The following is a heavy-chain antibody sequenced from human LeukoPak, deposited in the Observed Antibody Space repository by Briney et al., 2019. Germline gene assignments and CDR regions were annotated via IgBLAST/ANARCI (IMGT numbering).Heavy chain of an antibody. V-gene: IGHV3-48*03. J-gene: IGHJ6*04. CDR3: ARVPSGSYYGMDV. CDR1: GFTFSSYE. D-gene: IGHD3-10*01. Sequence: LPGGSLRLSCAASGFTFSSYEMNWVRQAPGKGLEWVSYISSSGSTIYCADSVKGRSTISRDNAKNSLYLQMNSLRAEDTAVYYCARVPSGSYYGMDVWGKGTTVTVSS. CDR2: ISSSGSTI.